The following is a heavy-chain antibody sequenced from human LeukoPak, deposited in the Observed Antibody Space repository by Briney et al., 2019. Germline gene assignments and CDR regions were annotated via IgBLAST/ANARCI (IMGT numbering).Heavy chain of an antibody. J-gene: IGHJ4*02. CDR3: ARVRYDGSGYYSIYDY. V-gene: IGHV3-21*01. CDR2: ITRGSIYI. D-gene: IGHD3-22*01. CDR1: GFTFSSYS. Sequence: KSGGSLRLSCAASGFTFSSYSMNWVRQAPGKGLEWVSSITRGSIYIYYADSVKGRFTISRDNAKNSLYLQMNSLRAEDTAVYYCARVRYDGSGYYSIYDYWAREPWSPSPQ.